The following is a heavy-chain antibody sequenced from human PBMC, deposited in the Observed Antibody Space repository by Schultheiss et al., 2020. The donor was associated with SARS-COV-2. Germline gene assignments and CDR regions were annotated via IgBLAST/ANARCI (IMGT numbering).Heavy chain of an antibody. D-gene: IGHD3-22*01. CDR1: GFTVSSNY. CDR2: IYSGGST. CDR3: ARDYYGHFDF. J-gene: IGHJ4*02. V-gene: IGHV3-66*01. Sequence: GESLKISCAASGFTVSSNYMSWVRQAPGKGLEWVSVIYSGGSTYYADSVKGRFTISRDNSKNTLYLQMNSLRAEDTAVYYCARDYYGHFDFWGQGTLVTVSS.